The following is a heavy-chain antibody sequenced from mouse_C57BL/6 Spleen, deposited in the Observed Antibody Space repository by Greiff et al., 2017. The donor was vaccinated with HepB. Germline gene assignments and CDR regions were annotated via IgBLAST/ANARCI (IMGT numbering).Heavy chain of an antibody. CDR3: ARNCGSSPAWFAY. CDR2: IDPEDGET. CDR1: GFNIKDYY. V-gene: IGHV14-2*01. J-gene: IGHJ3*01. Sequence: EVQLQQSGAELVKPGASVKLSCTASGFNIKDYYMHWVKQRPEQGLEWIGRIDPEDGETKYAPEFQGKATITADTSSNTAYLQLSSLTSEDTAVYYCARNCGSSPAWFAYWGQGTLVTVSA. D-gene: IGHD1-1*01.